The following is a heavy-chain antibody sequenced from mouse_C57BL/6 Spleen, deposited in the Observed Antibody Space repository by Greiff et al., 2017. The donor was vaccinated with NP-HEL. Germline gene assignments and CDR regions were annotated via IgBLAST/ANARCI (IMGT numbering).Heavy chain of an antibody. CDR2: ILPGSGST. CDR1: GYTFTGYW. V-gene: IGHV1-9*01. Sequence: VQRVESGAELMKPGASVKLSCKATGYTFTGYWIEWVKQRPGHGLEWIGEILPGSGSTNYNEKFKGKATFTADTSSNTAYMQLSSLTTEDSAIYYCARSFITTVVAVRYFDVWGTGTTVTVSS. CDR3: ARSFITTVVAVRYFDV. D-gene: IGHD1-1*01. J-gene: IGHJ1*03.